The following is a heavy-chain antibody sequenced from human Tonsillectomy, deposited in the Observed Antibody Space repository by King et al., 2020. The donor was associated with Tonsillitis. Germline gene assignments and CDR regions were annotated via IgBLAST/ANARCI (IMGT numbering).Heavy chain of an antibody. CDR3: ERSSGYSSSGYPAGVDY. J-gene: IGHJ4*03. D-gene: IGHD6-13*01. Sequence: VQLVESGAEVKKPGGSLKISCKGSGFSFTRYWIGWVRQMPGKGLEWMGIIYPADTDNRYSASIQGQVTISTDKSNSTAYLQRNSLTASDTAMYYCERSSGYSSSGYPAGVDYWGHGTLVTVSS. CDR2: IYPADTDN. CDR1: GFSFTRYW. V-gene: IGHV5-51*01.